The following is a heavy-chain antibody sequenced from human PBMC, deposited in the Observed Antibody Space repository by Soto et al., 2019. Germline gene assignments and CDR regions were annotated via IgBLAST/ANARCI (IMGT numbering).Heavy chain of an antibody. CDR1: GGSISSSSYY. CDR2: IYYSGST. CDR3: ARRSGEGGSYYGYYYYYMDV. V-gene: IGHV4-39*01. D-gene: IGHD1-26*01. Sequence: SETLSLTCTVSGGSISSSSYYWGWIRQPPGKGLEWIGSIYYSGSTYYNPSLKSRVTISVDTSKNQFSLKLSSVTAADTAVYYCARRSGEGGSYYGYYYYYMDVWGKGTTVTVSS. J-gene: IGHJ6*03.